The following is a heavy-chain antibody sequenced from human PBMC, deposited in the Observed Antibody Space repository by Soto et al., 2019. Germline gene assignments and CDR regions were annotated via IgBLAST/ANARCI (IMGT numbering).Heavy chain of an antibody. V-gene: IGHV1-8*01. CDR1: GYTFTSYD. CDR3: ARERSFGADY. Sequence: QVQLVQSGAEVKKPGASVKVSGKASGYTFTSYDINWVRQATGQGIGWMGWMNPNSGNTGYAQKFQGRATMTRNTSITTVYMELSSLRSEDTAVYYCARERSFGADYWGQGTLVTVS. D-gene: IGHD3-16*01. J-gene: IGHJ4*02. CDR2: MNPNSGNT.